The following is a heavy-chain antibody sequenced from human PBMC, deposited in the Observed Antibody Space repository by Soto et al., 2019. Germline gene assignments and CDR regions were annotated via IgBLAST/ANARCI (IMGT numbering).Heavy chain of an antibody. J-gene: IGHJ6*02. Sequence: GGSLRLSCAASGFTFSSYAMHWVRQAPGKGLEWVAVISYDGSNKYYADSVKGRFTISRDNSKNTLYLQMNSLRAEDTAVYYCARDIVAVAGYYYYGMDVWGQGTTVTVSS. CDR1: GFTFSSYA. CDR3: ARDIVAVAGYYYYGMDV. D-gene: IGHD6-19*01. V-gene: IGHV3-30-3*01. CDR2: ISYDGSNK.